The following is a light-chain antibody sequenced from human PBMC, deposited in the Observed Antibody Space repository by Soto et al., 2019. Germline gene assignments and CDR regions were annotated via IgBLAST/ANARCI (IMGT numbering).Light chain of an antibody. CDR2: AAS. J-gene: IGKJ1*01. Sequence: AIRMTQSPSSLSASTGDRFTITCRASQGISSYLAWYQQKPGKAPKLLIYAASTLQSGVPSRFSGSASGTEFILTISSLQPGDFSTYYCQQYNSYPWTFGQGTKVDIK. CDR1: QGISSY. CDR3: QQYNSYPWT. V-gene: IGKV1-8*01.